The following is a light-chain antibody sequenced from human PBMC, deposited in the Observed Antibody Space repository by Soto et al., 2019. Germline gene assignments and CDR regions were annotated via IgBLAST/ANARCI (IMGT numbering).Light chain of an antibody. Sequence: QSVLTQPASVSGSPGQSITISCTGTNSDIAYDFVSWYQQHPGKVPKLLIYEVSNRPSGISNRFSGSMSGNTASLTISGLQAEDEADYYCSSSTTAATLRVFGTGTKLTVL. CDR3: SSSTTAATLRV. CDR2: EVS. V-gene: IGLV2-14*01. CDR1: NSDIAYDF. J-gene: IGLJ1*01.